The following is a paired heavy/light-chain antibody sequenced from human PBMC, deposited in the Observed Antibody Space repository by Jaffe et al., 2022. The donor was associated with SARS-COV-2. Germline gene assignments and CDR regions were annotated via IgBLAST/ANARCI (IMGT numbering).Heavy chain of an antibody. CDR3: TRDRLPTWTYGGNDFNSFGLGV. V-gene: IGHV1-2*06. J-gene: IGHJ6*02. Sequence: QVQLVQSGAVVKKPGASVKVSCQASGYTFIGHSIHWVRQAPGQRLEWMGRIDPNGGGTNYAQKFQGRVTLTRHTSRNTAYMELSSVRVDDTAVYYCTRDRLPTWTYGGNDFNSFGLGVWGQGTTLTVS. CDR2: IDPNGGGT. CDR1: GYTFIGHS. D-gene: IGHD5-12*01.
Light chain of an antibody. Sequence: QSVLTQPPSVSGAPGQRVTISCTGSSSNIGANYDVQWYQHLPRTAPKLLIYANTNRPSGVPDRFSGSKSGTSASLAITGLQVEDEAEYYCQSYDSSLRVVIFGGGTKLTVL. CDR3: QSYDSSLRVVI. CDR1: SSNIGANYD. CDR2: ANT. V-gene: IGLV1-40*01. J-gene: IGLJ2*01.